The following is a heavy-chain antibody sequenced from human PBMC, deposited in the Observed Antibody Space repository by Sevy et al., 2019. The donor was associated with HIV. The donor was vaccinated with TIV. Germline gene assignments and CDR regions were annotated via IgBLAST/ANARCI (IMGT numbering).Heavy chain of an antibody. CDR3: ARYRDTIFGVVIADDAFDI. CDR1: GGTFSRYA. D-gene: IGHD3-3*01. Sequence: ASVKVSCKASGGTFSRYAISWVRQAPGQGLEWMGGIIPIFGTANYAQKFQGRVTITADESTSTAYMELGSLRSEDTAVYYCARYRDTIFGVVIADDAFDIWGQGTMVTVSS. J-gene: IGHJ3*02. V-gene: IGHV1-69*13. CDR2: IIPIFGTA.